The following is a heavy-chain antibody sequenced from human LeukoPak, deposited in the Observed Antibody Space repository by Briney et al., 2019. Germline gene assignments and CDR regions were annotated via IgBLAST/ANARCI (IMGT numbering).Heavy chain of an antibody. D-gene: IGHD6-6*01. CDR3: ARSGDSSSSSGDY. Sequence: SETLSLTCTVSGGSIRSNYWSWIRQPPGKGLEWIGYIYYSGSTNYNPSLKSRVTISVDTPKNQFSLELSYVTAADTAVYSCARSGDSSSSSGDYWGQGTLVTVSS. CDR2: IYYSGST. J-gene: IGHJ4*02. CDR1: GGSIRSNY. V-gene: IGHV4-59*01.